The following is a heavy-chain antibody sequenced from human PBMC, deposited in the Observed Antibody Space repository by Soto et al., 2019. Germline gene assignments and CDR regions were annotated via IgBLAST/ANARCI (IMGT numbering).Heavy chain of an antibody. CDR3: AREFTYYYDSSGFDWFDP. Sequence: LRLSCAASGFTFGSYWMSWVRQAPGKGLEWVANIKQDGSEKYYVDSVKGRFTISRDNAKNSLYLQMNSLRAEDTAVYYCAREFTYYYDSSGFDWFDPWGQGTLVTVSS. J-gene: IGHJ5*02. V-gene: IGHV3-7*03. CDR2: IKQDGSEK. D-gene: IGHD3-22*01. CDR1: GFTFGSYW.